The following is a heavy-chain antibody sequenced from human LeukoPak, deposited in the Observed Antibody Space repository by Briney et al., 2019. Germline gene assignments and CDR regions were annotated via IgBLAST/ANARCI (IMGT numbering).Heavy chain of an antibody. Sequence: PGGSLRLPCAASGFTFSSYAMSWVRQAPGKGLEWVSAISGSGGSTYYADSVKGRFTISRDNSKNTLYLQMNSLRAEDTAVYYCARSPYSSGWYLRIPQFDYWGQGALVTVSS. D-gene: IGHD6-19*01. J-gene: IGHJ4*02. V-gene: IGHV3-23*01. CDR1: GFTFSSYA. CDR3: ARSPYSSGWYLRIPQFDY. CDR2: ISGSGGST.